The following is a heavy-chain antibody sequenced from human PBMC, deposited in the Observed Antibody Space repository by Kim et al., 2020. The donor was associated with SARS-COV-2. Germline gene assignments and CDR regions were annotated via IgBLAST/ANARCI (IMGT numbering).Heavy chain of an antibody. V-gene: IGHV3-23*01. CDR3: AKDHPSSGWPDVDS. J-gene: IGHJ4*02. Sequence: SDSVNGRFTVSRDITRDTLYLQMNSLRAEDTALYFCAKDHPSSGWPDVDSWGQGTLVTVSS. D-gene: IGHD6-19*01.